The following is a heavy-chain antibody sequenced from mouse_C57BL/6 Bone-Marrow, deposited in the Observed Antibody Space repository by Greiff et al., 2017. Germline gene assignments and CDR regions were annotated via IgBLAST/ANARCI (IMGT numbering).Heavy chain of an antibody. Sequence: EVKLQESGAELVRPGSSVKMSCKPSGYTFTSYGINWVKQRPGQGLEWIGYIYIGNGYTEYNEKFKGKATLTADKSSSTAYMELRSLTSEDSAVYFCANTTVVDPFDYWGQGTTLTVSS. J-gene: IGHJ2*01. CDR2: IYIGNGYT. CDR3: ANTTVVDPFDY. V-gene: IGHV1-58*01. D-gene: IGHD1-1*01. CDR1: GYTFTSYG.